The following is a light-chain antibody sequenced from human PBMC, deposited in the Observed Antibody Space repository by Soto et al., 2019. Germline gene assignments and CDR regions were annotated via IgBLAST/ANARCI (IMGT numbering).Light chain of an antibody. J-gene: IGKJ2*01. CDR1: RSLLYRPNNKIY. CDR2: WAS. CDR3: QQYYWTPYT. V-gene: IGKV4-1*01. Sequence: DIVMTQSPDSLAVSLGEKATINCRSSRSLLYRPNNKIYFAWYQQKPGQPPKLLVNWASTRQSGVPDRFSGSGSGTDFTLTISSLQAEDVALYYCQQYYWTPYTFGQGTRLEIK.